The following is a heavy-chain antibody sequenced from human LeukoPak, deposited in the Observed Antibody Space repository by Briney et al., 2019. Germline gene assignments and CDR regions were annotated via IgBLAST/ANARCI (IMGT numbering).Heavy chain of an antibody. CDR2: IYYTGTT. V-gene: IGHV4-39*01. D-gene: IGHD2-21*01. CDR1: GGSISSSSYH. J-gene: IGHJ4*02. CDR3: ARRDLSEFDY. Sequence: PSETLSLTCTVSGGSISSSSYHWGWIRQPPGKGLEWIGSIYYTGTTYYNPSLKSRVTISVDTSKNQFSLKLSSVTAADTAVYYCARRDLSEFDYWGQGTLVTVSS.